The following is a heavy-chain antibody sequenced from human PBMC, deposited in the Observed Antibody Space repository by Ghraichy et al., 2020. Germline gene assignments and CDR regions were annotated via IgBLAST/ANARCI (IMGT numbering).Heavy chain of an antibody. CDR1: GFTFSSYS. Sequence: GGSLRLSCAASGFTFSSYSMNWVRQAPGKGLEWVSSISSSSSYIYYADSVKGRFTISRDNAKNSLYLQMNSLRAEDTAVYYCASRFSISSGSMDWGQGTLVTVSS. V-gene: IGHV3-21*01. CDR3: ASRFSISSGSMD. D-gene: IGHD6-6*01. CDR2: ISSSSSYI. J-gene: IGHJ4*02.